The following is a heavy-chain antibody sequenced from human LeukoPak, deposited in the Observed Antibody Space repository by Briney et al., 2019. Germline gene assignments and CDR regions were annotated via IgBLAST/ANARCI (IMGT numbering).Heavy chain of an antibody. D-gene: IGHD3-9*01. CDR2: INPNSGGT. CDR1: GYTFTSHY. Sequence: ASVKVSCKASGYTFTSHYMHWVRQAPGQGLEWMGWINPNSGGTNYAQKFQGWVTMTRDTSISTAYMELSRLRSDDTAVYYCARSPLDEWRYFDWLSTPYGMDVWGQGTTVTVSS. CDR3: ARSPLDEWRYFDWLSTPYGMDV. V-gene: IGHV1-2*04. J-gene: IGHJ6*02.